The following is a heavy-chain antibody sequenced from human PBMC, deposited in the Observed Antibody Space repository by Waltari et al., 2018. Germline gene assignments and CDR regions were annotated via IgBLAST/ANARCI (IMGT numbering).Heavy chain of an antibody. CDR1: GYSLTDFD. V-gene: IGHV1-8*02. D-gene: IGHD6-6*01. CDR2: PNPNSGNT. Sequence: QEQLVQSGPEVKKPGASVKVYCQASGYSLTDFDITWMRQAAGQGLEWMGWPNPNSGNTAYSPSFQGRVTYTADTSRNTTYREMTALTSEDTAVYYCARLVLTSQYEINWLGPWGQGTLVTVSS. J-gene: IGHJ5*02. CDR3: ARLVLTSQYEINWLGP.